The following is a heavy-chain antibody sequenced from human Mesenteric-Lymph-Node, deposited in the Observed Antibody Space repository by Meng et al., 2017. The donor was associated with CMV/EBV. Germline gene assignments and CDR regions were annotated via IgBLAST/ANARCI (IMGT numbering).Heavy chain of an antibody. CDR1: GFTFGTYW. D-gene: IGHD6-13*01. Sequence: GESLKISCAASGFTFGTYWMYWVRQPPGKGLLCVSRIRNDGRTTTYADSVKGRFTISRDNAKNTLYLQMNSLRAEDTAVYYCATGIDAAGSIAYWGQGTLVTVSS. J-gene: IGHJ4*02. CDR3: ATGIDAAGSIAY. V-gene: IGHV3-74*03. CDR2: IRNDGRTT.